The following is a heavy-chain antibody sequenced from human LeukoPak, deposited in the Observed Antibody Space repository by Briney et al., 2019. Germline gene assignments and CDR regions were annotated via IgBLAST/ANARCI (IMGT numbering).Heavy chain of an antibody. Sequence: HRASVKVSCKASGYTFTSYGISWVRQAPGQGLEWMGWISAYNGNTNYAQKLQGRVTMTTDTSTSTAYMELRSLRSDDTAVYYCARDSHTPAENWFDPWGQGTLVTVSS. CDR3: ARDSHTPAENWFDP. CDR1: GYTFTSYG. J-gene: IGHJ5*02. D-gene: IGHD2-2*01. V-gene: IGHV1-18*01. CDR2: ISAYNGNT.